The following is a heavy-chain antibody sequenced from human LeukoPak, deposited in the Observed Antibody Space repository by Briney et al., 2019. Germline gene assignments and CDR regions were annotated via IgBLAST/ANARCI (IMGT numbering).Heavy chain of an antibody. Sequence: PGGSLRLSCAASGFTFTDYSINWVRQTPRRGLEWVSCISSTSDYIYYADSVKGRFTISRDNAKNSLFLQMNSLRAEDTAVYYCARDLLEIAADSYFDYWGQGTLVTVSS. CDR2: ISSTSDYI. V-gene: IGHV3-21*01. CDR1: GFTFTDYS. CDR3: ARDLLEIAADSYFDY. J-gene: IGHJ4*02. D-gene: IGHD6-13*01.